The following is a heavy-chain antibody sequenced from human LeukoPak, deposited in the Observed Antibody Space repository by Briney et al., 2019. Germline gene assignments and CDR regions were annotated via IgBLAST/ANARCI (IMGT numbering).Heavy chain of an antibody. CDR2: IYTSGST. D-gene: IGHD6-13*01. Sequence: SQTLSLTCTVSGGPISSGSYYWSWIRQPAGKGLEWIGRIYTSGSTNYNPSLKSRVTISVDTSKNQFSLKLSSVTAADTAVYYCARAPIAAAFDYWGQGTLVTVSS. V-gene: IGHV4-61*02. CDR1: GGPISSGSYY. CDR3: ARAPIAAAFDY. J-gene: IGHJ4*02.